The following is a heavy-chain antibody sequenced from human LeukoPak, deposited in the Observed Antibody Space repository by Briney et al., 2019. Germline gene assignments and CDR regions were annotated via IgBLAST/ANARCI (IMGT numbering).Heavy chain of an antibody. CDR3: AKDFFYGDSSYYFDY. D-gene: IGHD4-17*01. CDR1: GFTFSSYA. CDR2: ISGSGGST. V-gene: IGHV3-23*01. Sequence: QPGGSLRLSCAASGFTFSSYAMSWVRQAPGKGLEWVSAISGSGGSTYYADSVKGRFTISRDSSKNTLYLQMNSLRAEDTAVYYCAKDFFYGDSSYYFDYWGQGTLVTVSS. J-gene: IGHJ4*02.